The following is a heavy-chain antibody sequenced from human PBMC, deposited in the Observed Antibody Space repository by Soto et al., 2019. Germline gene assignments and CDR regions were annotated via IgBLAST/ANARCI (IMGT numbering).Heavy chain of an antibody. D-gene: IGHD6-13*01. CDR1: GFTFSDYY. J-gene: IGHJ4*02. Sequence: GGSLRLSCAASGFTFSDYYMTWIRQAPGEGLEWVSYISTTSDYTNYADSVKGRFTISRDNAKNSLYLQMNSLRAEDTAVYYCARDRDLTSSWSFDYWGQGXLVTVPS. CDR3: ARDRDLTSSWSFDY. V-gene: IGHV3-11*06. CDR2: ISTTSDYT.